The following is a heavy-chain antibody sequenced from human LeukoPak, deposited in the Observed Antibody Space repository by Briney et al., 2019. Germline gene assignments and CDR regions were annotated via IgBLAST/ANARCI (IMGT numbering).Heavy chain of an antibody. CDR3: TREIRYFDWFQADY. Sequence: GGSLRLSCAASGFTFSDYYMSWFRQAPGKGLEWVGFIRSKAYGGTAEYAASVKGRFTISRDDSKSVAYLQMDSLKTEDTAVYYCTREIRYFDWFQADYWGQGTLVTVSS. CDR2: IRSKAYGGTA. CDR1: GFTFSDYY. D-gene: IGHD3-9*01. J-gene: IGHJ4*02. V-gene: IGHV3-49*03.